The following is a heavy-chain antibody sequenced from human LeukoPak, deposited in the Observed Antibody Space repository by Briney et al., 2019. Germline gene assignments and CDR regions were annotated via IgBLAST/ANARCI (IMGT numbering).Heavy chain of an antibody. CDR1: GGTFSSYA. CDR3: ARDEDYYDSSGYV. V-gene: IGHV1-69*01. J-gene: IGHJ4*02. Sequence: SVKVSCKASGGTFSSYAISWVRQAPGQGLEWMGGIIPIFGTANYPQKFQGRVTITADESTSTAYMELSSLRSEDTAVYYCARDEDYYDSSGYVWGQGTLVTVSS. CDR2: IIPIFGTA. D-gene: IGHD3-22*01.